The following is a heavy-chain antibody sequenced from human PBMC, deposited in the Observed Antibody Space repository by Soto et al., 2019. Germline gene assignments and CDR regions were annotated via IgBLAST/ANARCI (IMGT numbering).Heavy chain of an antibody. J-gene: IGHJ6*02. CDR3: ARGRYSSGWYGGAYYYYGMDV. D-gene: IGHD6-19*01. Sequence: SETLSLTCAVYGGSFSGYYWSWIRQPPGKGLEWIGEINHSGSTNYNPSLKSRVTISVDTSKNQFSLKLSSVTAADTAVYYCARGRYSSGWYGGAYYYYGMDVWGQGTTVTVSS. V-gene: IGHV4-34*01. CDR1: GGSFSGYY. CDR2: INHSGST.